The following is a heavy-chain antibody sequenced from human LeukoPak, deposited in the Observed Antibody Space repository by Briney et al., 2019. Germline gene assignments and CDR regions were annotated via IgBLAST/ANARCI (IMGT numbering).Heavy chain of an antibody. J-gene: IGHJ4*02. CDR1: GYTFSSYA. CDR3: AETKRWDYGDYVFDY. D-gene: IGHD4-17*01. CDR2: ISDSGGST. Sequence: GGSLRLSCAASGYTFSSYAMSWVRQAPGRGLEWVSAISDSGGSTYYADSVKGRFTISRDNSKNTLYMQMNRLRAVDTAVYYCAETKRWDYGDYVFDYWGQGTLVTVSS. V-gene: IGHV3-23*01.